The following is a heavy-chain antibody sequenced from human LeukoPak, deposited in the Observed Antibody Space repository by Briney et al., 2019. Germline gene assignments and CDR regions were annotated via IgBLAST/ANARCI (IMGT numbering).Heavy chain of an antibody. CDR3: ARDYGIAAAGVIDY. J-gene: IGHJ4*02. V-gene: IGHV3-33*01. CDR1: GFTFSSYG. CDR2: IWYDGSNK. Sequence: PGGSLILSCAASGFTFSSYGMHWVRQAPGKGLEWVAVIWYDGSNKYYADSVKGRFTISRDNSKNTLYLQMNSLRAEDTAVYYCARDYGIAAAGVIDYWGQGTLVTVSS. D-gene: IGHD6-13*01.